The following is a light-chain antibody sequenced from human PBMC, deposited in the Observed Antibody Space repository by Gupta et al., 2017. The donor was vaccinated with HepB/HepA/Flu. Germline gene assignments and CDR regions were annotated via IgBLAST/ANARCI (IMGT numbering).Light chain of an antibody. CDR2: SAS. Sequence: DIQMTQSPSSLSASVGDRVTITCRASESISGYLNWYQQRPGKAPNLLIYSASILQSGVPSRFSGSGSGTHFSLPITNLQPEDFATYYCQQRLSYPLCSFGQRTRLEIK. J-gene: IGKJ2*04. CDR3: QQRLSYPLCS. CDR1: ESISGY. V-gene: IGKV1-39*01.